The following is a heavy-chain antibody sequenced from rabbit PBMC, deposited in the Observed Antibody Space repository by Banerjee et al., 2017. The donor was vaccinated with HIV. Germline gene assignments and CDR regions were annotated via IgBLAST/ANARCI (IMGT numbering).Heavy chain of an antibody. CDR3: ARGYTGYGYAINL. J-gene: IGHJ4*01. V-gene: IGHV1S40*01. Sequence: QSLEESGGDLVKPEGSLTLTCTASGFSFSSSYCMCWVRQAPGKGLEWIGCIYTASITTHYASWAKGRFTISKTSSTTVTLQMTSLTAADTATYFCARGYTGYGYAINLWGPGTLVTVS. CDR1: GFSFSSSYC. D-gene: IGHD6-1*01. CDR2: IYTASITT.